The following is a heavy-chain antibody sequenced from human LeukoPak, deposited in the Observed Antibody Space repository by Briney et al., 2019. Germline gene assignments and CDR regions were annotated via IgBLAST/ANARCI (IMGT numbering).Heavy chain of an antibody. CDR1: GFTFTSYA. V-gene: IGHV3-30-3*01. CDR2: ISYDGSNK. J-gene: IGHJ4*02. D-gene: IGHD2-2*01. Sequence: PGGSLRLSGAAYGFTFTSYAMHWVRQAPGKGLKGVAVISYDGSNKYYADSVKGRFTISRDNSKITLYLQMNSLRAEDTAVYYCARPVTLFFVPANDYWGQGTLVTVSS. CDR3: ARPVTLFFVPANDY.